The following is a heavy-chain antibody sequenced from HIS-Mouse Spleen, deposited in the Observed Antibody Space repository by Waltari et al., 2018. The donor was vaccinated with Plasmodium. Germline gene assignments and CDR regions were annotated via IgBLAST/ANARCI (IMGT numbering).Heavy chain of an antibody. D-gene: IGHD6-13*01. V-gene: IGHV3-7*01. CDR3: ASSWYWYFDL. CDR1: GFTFSSYW. CDR2: IKKDGREK. J-gene: IGHJ2*01. Sequence: EVQLVESGGGLVQPGGSLRLSCAASGFTFSSYWMSWVRQAPGKGREWVAKIKKDGREKYYVDSVKGRFTISRDNAKNSLYLQMNSLRAEDTAVYYCASSWYWYFDLWGRGTLVTVSS.